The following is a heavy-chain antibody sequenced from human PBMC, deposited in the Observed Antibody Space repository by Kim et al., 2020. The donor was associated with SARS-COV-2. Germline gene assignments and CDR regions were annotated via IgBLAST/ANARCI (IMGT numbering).Heavy chain of an antibody. V-gene: IGHV3-48*02. CDR2: ISSSSSTI. J-gene: IGHJ5*02. CDR3: ARDYLPGSIAAAANNWFDP. D-gene: IGHD6-13*01. CDR1: GFTFSSYS. Sequence: GGSLRLSCAASGFTFSSYSMNWVRQAPGKGLEWVSYISSSSSTIYYADSVKGRFTISRDNAKNSLYLQMNSLRDEDTAVYYCARDYLPGSIAAAANNWFDPWGQGTLVTVSS.